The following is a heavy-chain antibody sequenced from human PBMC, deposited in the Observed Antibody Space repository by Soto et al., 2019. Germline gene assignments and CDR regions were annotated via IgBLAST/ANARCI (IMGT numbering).Heavy chain of an antibody. V-gene: IGHV4-39*01. CDR3: ARHGIPIFGVVYNGWFDP. J-gene: IGHJ5*02. D-gene: IGHD3-3*01. CDR2: IYYSGSA. CDR1: GGSISSSSYY. Sequence: SETLSLTCTVSGGSISSSSYYWGWIRQPPGKGLEWIGSIYYSGSAYYNPSLKSRVTISVDTSKNQFSLKLSSVTAADTAVYYCARHGIPIFGVVYNGWFDPWGQGTLVTVSS.